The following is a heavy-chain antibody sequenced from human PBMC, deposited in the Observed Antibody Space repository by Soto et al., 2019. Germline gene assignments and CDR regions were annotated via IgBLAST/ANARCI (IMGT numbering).Heavy chain of an antibody. CDR1: GFTFSSYS. J-gene: IGHJ4*02. Sequence: EVQLVESGGGLVKPGGSLRLSCAASGFTFSSYSMNWVRQAPGKGLEWVSSISSSSSYIYYADSVKGRFTISRDNAKNSLYLQMNSLRAEDTAVYYCARGSRQWLVEGVERVVDYWGQGTLVTVSS. CDR3: ARGSRQWLVEGVERVVDY. V-gene: IGHV3-21*01. D-gene: IGHD6-19*01. CDR2: ISSSSSYI.